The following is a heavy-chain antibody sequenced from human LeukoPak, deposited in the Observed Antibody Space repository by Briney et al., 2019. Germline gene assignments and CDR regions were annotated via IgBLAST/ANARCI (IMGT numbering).Heavy chain of an antibody. D-gene: IGHD5-12*01. CDR1: GGSLSSSSYY. Sequence: PSETLSLTCTVSGGSLSSSSYYWGWIRQPPGKGLEWTGSMHYSGITYYNPSLTSRVTISVDTSKNQFSLRLTSVTAADTAVYYCARYPYSDSGVWQAFDYWGQGTLVTVSS. J-gene: IGHJ4*02. CDR3: ARYPYSDSGVWQAFDY. V-gene: IGHV4-39*01. CDR2: MHYSGIT.